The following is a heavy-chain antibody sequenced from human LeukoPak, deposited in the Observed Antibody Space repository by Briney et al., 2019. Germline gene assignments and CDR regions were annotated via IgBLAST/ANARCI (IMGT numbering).Heavy chain of an antibody. CDR2: IYPGDSDT. V-gene: IGHV5-51*01. Sequence: GESLKISCKSSGYSFTSYWIGWVRQMPGKGLEWMGIIYPGDSDTRYSPSFQGQVTISADKSISTAYLQWSSLKASDTAMYYCARSITMVRGVPYNWFDPWGQGTLVTVSS. J-gene: IGHJ5*02. CDR1: GYSFTSYW. D-gene: IGHD3-10*01. CDR3: ARSITMVRGVPYNWFDP.